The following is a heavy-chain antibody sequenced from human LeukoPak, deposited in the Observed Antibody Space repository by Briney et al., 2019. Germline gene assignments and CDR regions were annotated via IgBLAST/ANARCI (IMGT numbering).Heavy chain of an antibody. J-gene: IGHJ4*02. CDR2: IGWNSGSI. D-gene: IGHD2-21*02. CDR3: AKETQYCGGDCYTYYYFDY. Sequence: GGSLRLSCAASGFTFSSYAMSWVRQAPGKGVEWVSGIGWNSGSIGYADSVKGRFTISRDNAKNSLYLQMNSMRAEDTALYYCAKETQYCGGDCYTYYYFDYWGQGTLVTVSS. V-gene: IGHV3-9*01. CDR1: GFTFSSYA.